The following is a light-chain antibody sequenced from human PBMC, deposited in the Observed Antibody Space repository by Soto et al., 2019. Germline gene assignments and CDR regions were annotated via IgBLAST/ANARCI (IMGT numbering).Light chain of an antibody. J-gene: IGKJ1*01. CDR1: QSISTY. CDR3: QQSYSTLTWT. Sequence: DIPMTQSPSSLSASVGDRVTFTCRASQSISTYLNWYQQKPGKAPKLLIYGASSLQSGVPSRFSGGGSGTAFTLTITRLQPEDFATYFCQQSYSTLTWTFGQGTKVEVK. V-gene: IGKV1-39*01. CDR2: GAS.